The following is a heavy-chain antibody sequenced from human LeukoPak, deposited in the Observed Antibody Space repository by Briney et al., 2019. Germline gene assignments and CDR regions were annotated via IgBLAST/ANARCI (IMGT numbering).Heavy chain of an antibody. CDR3: ARGPQNTSRRYFDWLLIYFDY. V-gene: IGHV4-34*01. CDR2: INHSGST. J-gene: IGHJ4*02. CDR1: GGSFSGYY. D-gene: IGHD3-9*01. Sequence: PSETLSLTCAVYGGSFSGYYWSWIRQPPGKGLEWIGEINHSGSTNYNPSLKSRVTISVDTSKNQFSLKLSSVTAADTAVYYCARGPQNTSRRYFDWLLIYFDYWGQGTLVTVSS.